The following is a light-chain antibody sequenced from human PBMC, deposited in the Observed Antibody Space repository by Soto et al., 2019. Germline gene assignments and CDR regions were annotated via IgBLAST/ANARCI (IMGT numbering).Light chain of an antibody. J-gene: IGLJ2*01. CDR1: SSDVGGYNY. CDR3: NSYTGSSTLL. CDR2: EVS. Sequence: QSALTQPASVSGSPGQSITISCTGTSSDVGGYNYVSWYQQHPDKAPKLIIYEVSNRPSGVSNRFSGSKSGNTASLTISGLQAEDEADYYCNSYTGSSTLLFGGGTKLTVL. V-gene: IGLV2-14*01.